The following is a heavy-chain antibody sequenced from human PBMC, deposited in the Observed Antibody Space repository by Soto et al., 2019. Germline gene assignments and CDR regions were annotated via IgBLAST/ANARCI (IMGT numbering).Heavy chain of an antibody. CDR3: ARGDYGDYGLDY. J-gene: IGHJ4*02. V-gene: IGHV4-59*08. CDR1: GGSISSYY. D-gene: IGHD4-17*01. CDR2: IYYSGST. Sequence: QVQLQESGPGLVKPSETLSLTCTVSGGSISSYYWSWIRQPPGKGLEWIGYIYYSGSTNYNPSLKRRAPISVDTSKNQFSLKLSSVTAADTAVYYCARGDYGDYGLDYWGQGTLVTVSS.